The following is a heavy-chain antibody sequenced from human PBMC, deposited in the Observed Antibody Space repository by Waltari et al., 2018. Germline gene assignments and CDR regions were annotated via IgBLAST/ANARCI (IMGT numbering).Heavy chain of an antibody. V-gene: IGHV4-34*01. CDR1: GGSFSGYY. J-gene: IGHJ5*02. CDR2: INHSGST. D-gene: IGHD3-10*01. Sequence: QVQLQQWGAGLLKPSETRSLTCAVYGGSFSGYYWSWIRQPPGKGLEWIGEINHSGSTNYNPSLKSRVTISVDTSKNQFSLKLSSVTAADTAVYYCARRGSFRGVWQYNWFDPWGQGTLVTVSS. CDR3: ARRGSFRGVWQYNWFDP.